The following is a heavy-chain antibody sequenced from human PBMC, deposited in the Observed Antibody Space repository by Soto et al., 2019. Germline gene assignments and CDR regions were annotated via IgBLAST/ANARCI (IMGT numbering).Heavy chain of an antibody. J-gene: IGHJ6*02. CDR3: AKRYMVRGVMRGDYYYGMDV. CDR1: GFTFSSEA. CDR2: ISGSGGST. D-gene: IGHD3-10*01. V-gene: IGHV3-23*01. Sequence: VGALGLSCASSGFTFSSEAMSLVRQAPGKGLEWVSAISGSGGSTYYADSVKGRFTISRDNSKNTLYLQMNSLRAEDTAVYYCAKRYMVRGVMRGDYYYGMDVWGQGTTVTVSS.